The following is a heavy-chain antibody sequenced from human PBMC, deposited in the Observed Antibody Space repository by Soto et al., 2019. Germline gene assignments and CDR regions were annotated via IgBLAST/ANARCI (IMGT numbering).Heavy chain of an antibody. V-gene: IGHV1-24*01. CDR2: FDPEDGET. CDR1: GYTLTESS. Sequence: GASVKVSCKVSGYTLTESSMHWVRQAPGKGLEWMGGFDPEDGETIYAQKFQGRVTMTEDTSTDTAYMELSSLRSEDTAVYYCATLSNDFWRRPNNWFDSWGQGTLVTVSS. D-gene: IGHD3-3*01. CDR3: ATLSNDFWRRPNNWFDS. J-gene: IGHJ5*01.